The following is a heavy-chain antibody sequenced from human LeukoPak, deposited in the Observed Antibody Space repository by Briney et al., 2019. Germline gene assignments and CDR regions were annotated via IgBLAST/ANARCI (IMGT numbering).Heavy chain of an antibody. D-gene: IGHD6-13*01. CDR3: AKDYGYSSSWYDY. V-gene: IGHV3-9*01. CDR1: GFTFDDYG. CDR2: ISWNSASV. J-gene: IGHJ4*02. Sequence: PGGSLRLSCEASGFTFDDYGTHWVRQAPGKGLEWVSTISWNSASVGYVDSVKGRFTISRDNAKKTLYLQMNSLRPEDTALYYCAKDYGYSSSWYDYWGQGTLVTVSS.